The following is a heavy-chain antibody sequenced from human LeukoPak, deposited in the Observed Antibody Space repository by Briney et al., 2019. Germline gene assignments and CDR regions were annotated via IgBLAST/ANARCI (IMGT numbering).Heavy chain of an antibody. J-gene: IGHJ4*02. D-gene: IGHD5-24*01. CDR3: ARVVATEGYSLDS. Sequence: GGSLRLSCAASGYTFSDHYIDWVRQAPGKGLEWVGRTRNKANSYTTEYAASVKGRFTISRDDSKNSLYLQMNSLKTEDTAVYYCARVVATEGYSLDSWGQGTLVTVSS. CDR1: GYTFSDHY. CDR2: TRNKANSYTT. V-gene: IGHV3-72*01.